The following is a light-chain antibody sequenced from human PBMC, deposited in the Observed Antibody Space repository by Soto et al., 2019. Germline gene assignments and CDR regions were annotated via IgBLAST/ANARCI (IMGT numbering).Light chain of an antibody. Sequence: QSVLTQPPSVSGAPGQRVTIACTGSNSNIGAGYDVHWYRHFPGAAPKLLLSGNSHRPSGVPDRFSGSKSGTSASLAITGLQAEDEADYYCSSYTSSSTYVFGTGTKLTVL. CDR2: GNS. V-gene: IGLV1-40*01. J-gene: IGLJ1*01. CDR1: NSNIGAGYD. CDR3: SSYTSSSTYV.